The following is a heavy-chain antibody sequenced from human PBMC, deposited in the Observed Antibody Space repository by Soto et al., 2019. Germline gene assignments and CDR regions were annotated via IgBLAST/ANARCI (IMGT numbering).Heavy chain of an antibody. CDR2: MNPNSGNT. V-gene: IGHV1-8*01. Sequence: ASVKVSCKASGYTFTSYDINWVRQATGQGLEWMGWMNPNSGNTGYAQKFQGRVTMTRNTSISTAYMELSSLRSEDTAVYYCARGEYPSNYYYMAVWGKGTTVTVSS. J-gene: IGHJ6*03. CDR3: ARGEYPSNYYYMAV. CDR1: GYTFTSYD.